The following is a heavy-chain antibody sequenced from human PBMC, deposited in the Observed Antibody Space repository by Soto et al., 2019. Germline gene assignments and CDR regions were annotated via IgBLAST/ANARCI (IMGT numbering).Heavy chain of an antibody. V-gene: IGHV3-33*01. D-gene: IGHD3-10*01. CDR2: IWYDGSNK. CDR1: GFTFSSYG. J-gene: IGHJ3*02. Sequence: SGGSLRLSCAASGFTFSSYGMHWVGQSPGKGLEWVAVIWYDGSNKYYADSVKGRFTISRDNSKNTLYLQMNSLRAEDTAVYYCAREMKLLWFGENAFDIWGQGTMVTVSS. CDR3: AREMKLLWFGENAFDI.